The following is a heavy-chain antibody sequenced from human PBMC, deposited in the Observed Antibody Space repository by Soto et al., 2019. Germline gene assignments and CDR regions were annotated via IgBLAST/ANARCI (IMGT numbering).Heavy chain of an antibody. CDR3: AREYNYYDSSGYPGKWFDP. CDR2: IYYSGST. J-gene: IGHJ5*02. V-gene: IGHV4-59*01. CDR1: DGSISRYD. D-gene: IGHD3-22*01. Sequence: TETLSLTCTVPDGSISRYDWSWIRQPPGKGHECNGYIYYSGSTNYNPSLKSRVTISVDTSKNQFSLKLSSVNAADTAVYYCAREYNYYDSSGYPGKWFDPWGQGTLVTVS.